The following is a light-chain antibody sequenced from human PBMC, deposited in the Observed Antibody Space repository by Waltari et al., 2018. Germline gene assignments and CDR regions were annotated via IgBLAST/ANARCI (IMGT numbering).Light chain of an antibody. V-gene: IGLV3-21*02. CDR3: QLWDTSRDRGV. CDR1: NIGSKS. CDR2: DDN. J-gene: IGLJ3*02. Sequence: SSVLTQPPSVSVAPGQMARITCGGDNIGSKSVHWYQQKPGQAPVLVVYDDNARPPGIPERCDGANSGNTATLTISRGEAGDEADYYCQLWDTSRDRGVFGGGTELTVL.